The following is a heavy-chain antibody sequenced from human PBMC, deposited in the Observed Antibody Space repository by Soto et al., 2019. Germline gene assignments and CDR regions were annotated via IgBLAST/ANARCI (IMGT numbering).Heavy chain of an antibody. Sequence: PGGSLRLSCAASGFTFSSYSMNWVRQAPGKGLEWVSSIGSSSSYIYYADSVKGRFTISRDNAKNSLYLQMNSLRAEDTAVYYCARGMGQLVRYYYYYMDVWGKGTTVTVSS. D-gene: IGHD6-13*01. CDR3: ARGMGQLVRYYYYYMDV. J-gene: IGHJ6*03. CDR1: GFTFSSYS. CDR2: IGSSSSYI. V-gene: IGHV3-21*01.